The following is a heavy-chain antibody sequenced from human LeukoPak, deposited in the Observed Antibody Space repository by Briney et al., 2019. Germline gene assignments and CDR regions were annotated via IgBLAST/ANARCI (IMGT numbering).Heavy chain of an antibody. J-gene: IGHJ4*02. CDR3: ARVYDSSGYYPFFDY. D-gene: IGHD3-22*01. CDR2: IYYSGST. Sequence: SETLSLTCTVSGGSISSGGYYWSWIRQHPGKGLEWIGYIYYSGSTYYNPSLKSRVTISVDTSKNQFSLKLSSVTAAGTAVYYCARVYDSSGYYPFFDYWGQGTLVTVSS. V-gene: IGHV4-31*03. CDR1: GGSISSGGYY.